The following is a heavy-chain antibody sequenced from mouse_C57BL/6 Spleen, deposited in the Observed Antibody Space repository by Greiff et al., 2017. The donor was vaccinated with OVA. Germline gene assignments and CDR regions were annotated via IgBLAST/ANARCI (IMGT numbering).Heavy chain of an antibody. J-gene: IGHJ3*01. CDR1: GYTFTDYE. Sequence: QVQLKESGAELVRPGASVTLSCKASGYTFTDYEMHWVKQTPVHGLEWIGAIDPETGGTAYNQKFKGKAILTADKSSSTAYMELRSLTSEDSAVYYCTRRGDGNPFAYWGQGTLVTVSA. V-gene: IGHV1-15*01. CDR3: TRRGDGNPFAY. D-gene: IGHD2-1*01. CDR2: IDPETGGT.